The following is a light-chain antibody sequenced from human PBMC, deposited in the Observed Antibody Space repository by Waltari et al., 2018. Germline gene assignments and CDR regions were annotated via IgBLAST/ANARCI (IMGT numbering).Light chain of an antibody. V-gene: IGKV3-11*01. CDR2: DAS. CDR3: QQNRDWPLT. J-gene: IGKJ4*01. CDR1: QSVNNF. Sequence: EIVLTQSPATLSLSPGERATLSCRASQSVNNFLGWYQQKPGQAPRRLIFDASNRAAGIPARFSGSGSRTDFTLTISSLEPEDFAVYYCQQNRDWPLTFGGGTRVEIK.